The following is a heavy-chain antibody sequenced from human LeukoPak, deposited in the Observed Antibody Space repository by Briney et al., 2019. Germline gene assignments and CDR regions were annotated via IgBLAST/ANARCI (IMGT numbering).Heavy chain of an antibody. CDR1: GYTFTSYG. D-gene: IGHD6-19*01. CDR3: ARSRVKWLVSFHPYHDAFDI. Sequence: ASVKVSCKASGYTFTSYGISWVRQAPGQGLEWMGWISAYNGNTNYAQKLQGRVTVTTDTSTNTAYMELRSLRSDDTAVYYCARSRVKWLVSFHPYHDAFDIWGQGTMVTVSS. V-gene: IGHV1-18*01. J-gene: IGHJ3*02. CDR2: ISAYNGNT.